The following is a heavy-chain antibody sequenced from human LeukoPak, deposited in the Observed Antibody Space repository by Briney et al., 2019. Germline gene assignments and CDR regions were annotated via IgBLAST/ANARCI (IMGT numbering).Heavy chain of an antibody. CDR3: ARGQLERRGRNWFDP. J-gene: IGHJ5*02. CDR1: GFTFSSYS. Sequence: PGGSLRLSCAASGFTFSSYSMTWVRQAPGKGLEWVSSISSSSSYIYYADSVKGRFTISRDNAKNSLYLQMNSLRAEDTAVYYCARGQLERRGRNWFDPWGQGTLVTVSS. D-gene: IGHD1-1*01. CDR2: ISSSSSYI. V-gene: IGHV3-21*01.